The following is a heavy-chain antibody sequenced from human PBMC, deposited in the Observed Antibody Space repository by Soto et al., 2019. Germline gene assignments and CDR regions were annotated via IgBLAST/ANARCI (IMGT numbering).Heavy chain of an antibody. CDR2: IYYSGST. Sequence: QVQLQESGPGLVKPSQTLSLTCTVSGGSISSGGYYWSWIRQHPGKGLEWIGYIYYSGSTYYNPSLKSRVTISVDTSKNQFSMKLSSVTAADTAVYYCARDRHCSGGSCYSDAFDIWGQGTMVTVSS. V-gene: IGHV4-31*03. J-gene: IGHJ3*02. CDR1: GGSISSGGYY. D-gene: IGHD2-15*01. CDR3: ARDRHCSGGSCYSDAFDI.